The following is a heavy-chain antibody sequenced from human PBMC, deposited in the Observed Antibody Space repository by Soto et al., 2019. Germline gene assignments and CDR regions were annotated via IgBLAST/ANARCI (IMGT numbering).Heavy chain of an antibody. CDR3: ARHHQAAADTYGMDV. Sequence: GESLKISCKASGYNFTSYWIGWVRQMPGKGLEWMGIIYPGDSDTRYSPSFQGQVTISADKSISTAYLQWSSLKASDTAMYYCARHHQAAADTYGMDVWGQGTTVTVSS. D-gene: IGHD6-13*01. J-gene: IGHJ6*02. V-gene: IGHV5-51*01. CDR1: GYNFTSYW. CDR2: IYPGDSDT.